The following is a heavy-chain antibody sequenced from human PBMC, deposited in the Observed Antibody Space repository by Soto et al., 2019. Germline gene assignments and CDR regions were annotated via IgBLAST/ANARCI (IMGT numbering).Heavy chain of an antibody. D-gene: IGHD5-18*01. CDR2: ISHSGNT. J-gene: IGHJ4*02. CDR1: GGSISSGNW. V-gene: IGHV4-4*02. CDR3: ASHRGNTYGPYDY. Sequence: VQLQESGPGLVRPSGTLSLTCTVSGGSISSGNWWSWVRQSPRKGLEWMGEISHSGNTNNNPSLKSRVXXSXDMXQNQFSLKLTSVTAADTAVYFCASHRGNTYGPYDYWGQGTLVTVSS.